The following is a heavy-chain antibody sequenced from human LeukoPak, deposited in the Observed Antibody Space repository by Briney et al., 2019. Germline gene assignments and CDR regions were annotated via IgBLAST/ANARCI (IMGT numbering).Heavy chain of an antibody. D-gene: IGHD3-10*02. V-gene: IGHV3-48*01. Sequence: GGSLRLSCAASGFTFNSYAMNWVRQAPGKGLEWVSYITSSSSTIYYADSVKGRFTISRDNAKNSLYLHMHSLRVEDTAVYYCARDPYVSNFDYWGQGTLVTVSS. CDR1: GFTFNSYA. CDR3: ARDPYVSNFDY. CDR2: ITSSSSTI. J-gene: IGHJ4*02.